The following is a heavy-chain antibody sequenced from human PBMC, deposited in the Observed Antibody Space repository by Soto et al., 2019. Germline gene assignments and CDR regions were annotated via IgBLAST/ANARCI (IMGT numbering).Heavy chain of an antibody. J-gene: IGHJ6*03. CDR1: GGSISSYY. V-gene: IGHV4-59*08. CDR2: IYYSGST. CDR3: ARLGLVNIWGSYRYTDYYYYMDV. D-gene: IGHD3-16*02. Sequence: ETLSLTCTVSGGSISSYYWSWIRQPPGKGLEWIGYIYYSGSTNYNPSLKSRVTISVDTSKNQFSLKLSSVTAADTAVYYCARLGLVNIWGSYRYTDYYYYMDVWGKGTTVTVSS.